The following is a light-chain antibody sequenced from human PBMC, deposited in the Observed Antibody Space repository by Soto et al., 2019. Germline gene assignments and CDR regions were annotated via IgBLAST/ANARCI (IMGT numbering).Light chain of an antibody. J-gene: IGLJ1*01. CDR3: QSYDSSLSGSV. CDR2: GNS. V-gene: IGLV1-40*01. Sequence: QCALTQPPSVSGAPGQMVTISYTGGNSHIGAGYDVHWYQQLPGTAPKLLIYGNSNRPSGVPDRFSGSKSVTSASLAITGLQAEDEADYYCQSYDSSLSGSVFGTGTKVTVL. CDR1: NSHIGAGYD.